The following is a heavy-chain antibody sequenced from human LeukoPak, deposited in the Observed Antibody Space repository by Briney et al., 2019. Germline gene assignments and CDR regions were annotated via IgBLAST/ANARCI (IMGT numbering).Heavy chain of an antibody. D-gene: IGHD2-8*01. CDR1: GGSFSGYY. Sequence: SETLSLTCAVYGGSFSGYYWSWIRQPPGKGLEWIGEINHSGSTNYNPSLKSRVTISVDTSKNQFSLKLSCVTAADTAVYYCARVSVFRITFDYWGQGTLVTVSS. CDR3: ARVSVFRITFDY. J-gene: IGHJ4*02. V-gene: IGHV4-34*01. CDR2: INHSGST.